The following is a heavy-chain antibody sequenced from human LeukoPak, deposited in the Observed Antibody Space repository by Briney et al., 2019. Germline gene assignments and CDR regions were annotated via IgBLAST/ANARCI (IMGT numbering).Heavy chain of an antibody. CDR2: ISWNSGSI. J-gene: IGHJ6*03. D-gene: IGHD6-13*01. V-gene: IGHV3-9*01. CDR3: AKAAAGKANYYYYMDV. CDR1: GFTFDDYA. Sequence: PGGSLRLSCAASGFTFDDYAMHWVRQAPGKGLEWVSGISWNSGSIGYADSVKGRFTISRDNAKNSLYLQMNSLRAEDTALYYCAKAAAGKANYYYYMDVWGKGTTVTVSS.